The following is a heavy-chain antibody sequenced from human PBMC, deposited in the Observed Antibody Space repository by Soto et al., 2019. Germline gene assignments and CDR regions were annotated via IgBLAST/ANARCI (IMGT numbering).Heavy chain of an antibody. CDR2: INAGNGNT. D-gene: IGHD3-10*01. V-gene: IGHV1-3*01. CDR3: ARDLWFGIFDY. Sequence: SVKVSCKASGYTFTSYAMHWGRQAPGQRLEWMGWINAGNGNTKYSQKFQGRVTITRDTSASTAYMELSSLRSEDTAVYYCARDLWFGIFDYWGQGTLVTVSS. CDR1: GYTFTSYA. J-gene: IGHJ4*02.